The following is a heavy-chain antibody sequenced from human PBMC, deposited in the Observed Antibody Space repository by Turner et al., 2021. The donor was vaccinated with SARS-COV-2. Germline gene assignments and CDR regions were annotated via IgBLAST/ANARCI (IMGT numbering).Heavy chain of an antibody. J-gene: IGHJ4*02. CDR2: INPSGGST. D-gene: IGHD6-19*01. CDR3: TRGGIPVAEREAFDY. Sequence: VHRVQAAAEVRRPGASVHVSCKASGYTFTSYYMHWVRQAPGPGLEWMGIINPSGGSTSYAQKFQGRVTMTRDTATSTVYLEESSLRFEDTAVYYCTRGGIPVAEREAFDYRGQGTLVTVTT. V-gene: IGHV1-46*01. CDR1: GYTFTSYY.